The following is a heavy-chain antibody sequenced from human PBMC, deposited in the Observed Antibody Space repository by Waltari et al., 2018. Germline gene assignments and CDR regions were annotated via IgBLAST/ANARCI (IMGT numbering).Heavy chain of an antibody. CDR3: ARAPYYYDSSGYLRWFDP. J-gene: IGHJ5*02. CDR2: INPHQGGT. Sequence: QVQLVQSGAEVKKPGASVKVSCKASGYTFTGYYMHWVRQAPGQRLRCMGWINPHQGGTNNAQKFQGRVTMTRDKTISTAYMELSMLRSDDTAVYYCARAPYYYDSSGYLRWFDPWGEGTLVTVSS. D-gene: IGHD3-22*01. CDR1: GYTFTGYY. V-gene: IGHV1-2*02.